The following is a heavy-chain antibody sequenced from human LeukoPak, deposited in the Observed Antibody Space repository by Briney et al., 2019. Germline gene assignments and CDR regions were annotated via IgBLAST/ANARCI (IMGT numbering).Heavy chain of an antibody. CDR1: GGSISSGGYY. CDR2: IYYSGST. J-gene: IGHJ6*02. D-gene: IGHD3-3*01. V-gene: IGHV4-31*03. Sequence: PSETLSLTCTVSGGSISSGGYYWSWIRQHPGKGLEWIGYIYYSGSTYYNPSLKSRVTISVGTSKNQFSLKLSSVTAADTAAYYCAREPPYYDFWSGYDHYGMDVWGQGTTVTVSS. CDR3: AREPPYYDFWSGYDHYGMDV.